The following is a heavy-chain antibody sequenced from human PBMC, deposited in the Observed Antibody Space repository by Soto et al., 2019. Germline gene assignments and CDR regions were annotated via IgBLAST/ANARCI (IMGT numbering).Heavy chain of an antibody. CDR2: IYPGDSDT. CDR1: GYSFASYW. J-gene: IGHJ6*02. D-gene: IGHD6-6*01. Sequence: PGESLKISCQGSGYSFASYWIGWVRQMPGKDLEWMGIIYPGDSDTRYSPSFQGQVTISADKSLRTAYLQWTSLRAEDTAVYYCAKAYSSSSPGYYGMDVWGQGTTVTVSS. V-gene: IGHV5-51*01. CDR3: AKAYSSSSPGYYGMDV.